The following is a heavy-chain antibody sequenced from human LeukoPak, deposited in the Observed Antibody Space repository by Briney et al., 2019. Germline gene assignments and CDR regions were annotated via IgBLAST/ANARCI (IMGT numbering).Heavy chain of an antibody. CDR2: IWYDGSNK. Sequence: GGSLRLSCAASGLTFNRYAMHWVRQAPGKGLEWVAFIWYDGSNKYYADSVKGRFTVSRDNSKNTLYLQMNSLRAEDTAVYYCAKDERGYYDSSGFFGAIDYWGQGSLVSVSS. J-gene: IGHJ4*02. V-gene: IGHV3-30*02. CDR3: AKDERGYYDSSGFFGAIDY. D-gene: IGHD3-22*01. CDR1: GLTFNRYA.